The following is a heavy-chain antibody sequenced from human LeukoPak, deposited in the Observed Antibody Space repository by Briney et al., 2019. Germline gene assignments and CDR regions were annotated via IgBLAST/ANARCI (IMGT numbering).Heavy chain of an antibody. CDR3: ARSYCGGDCYSEGFVGGNWFDP. Sequence: SETLSLTCTVSGGSISSSSYYWGWIRQPPGKGLEWIGSIYYSGSTYYNPSLKSRVTISVDTSKNQFSLKLSSVTAADTAVYYCARSYCGGDCYSEGFVGGNWFDPWGQGTLVTVSS. D-gene: IGHD2-21*02. CDR1: GGSISSSSYY. J-gene: IGHJ5*02. CDR2: IYYSGST. V-gene: IGHV4-39*07.